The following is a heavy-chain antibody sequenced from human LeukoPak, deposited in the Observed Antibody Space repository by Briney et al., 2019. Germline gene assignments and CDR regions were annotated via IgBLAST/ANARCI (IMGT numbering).Heavy chain of an antibody. D-gene: IGHD5-18*01. V-gene: IGHV1-2*02. CDR3: ARVSSDAAMVTDWFDP. Sequence: ASVKVSCKASGYTFTGYYMHWVRQAPGQGLEWMGWINPNSGGTNYAQKFQGRVTMTRDTSISTAYMELSRLRSDDTAVYYCARVSSDAAMVTDWFDPWGQGTLVTVSS. CDR1: GYTFTGYY. CDR2: INPNSGGT. J-gene: IGHJ5*02.